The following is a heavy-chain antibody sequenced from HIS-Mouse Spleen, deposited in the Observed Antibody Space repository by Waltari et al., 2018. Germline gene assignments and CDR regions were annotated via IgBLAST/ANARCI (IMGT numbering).Heavy chain of an antibody. D-gene: IGHD3-3*01. Sequence: QVQLQESGPGLVKPSEPLSLPCTVPGCSIRSYYWSWIRQPAGQGLAWIGRIYTSGSTNYNPSLKSRVTMSVDTSKNQFSLKLSSVTAADTAVYYCARDFHDFWSGYYGGDKKHDAFDIWGQGTMVTVSS. J-gene: IGHJ3*02. CDR3: ARDFHDFWSGYYGGDKKHDAFDI. CDR2: IYTSGST. V-gene: IGHV4-4*07. CDR1: GCSIRSYY.